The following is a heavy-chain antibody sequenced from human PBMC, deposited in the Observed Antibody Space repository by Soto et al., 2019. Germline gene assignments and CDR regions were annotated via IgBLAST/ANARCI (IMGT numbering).Heavy chain of an antibody. CDR3: ARHKDTSTWYLLPDY. CDR2: IYYSGNT. J-gene: IGHJ4*02. Sequence: SETLSLTCTVSGGSISSSSCYWGWIRQPPGKGLEWIGSIYYSGNTYYNPSLKSRVTISVDTSENQFSLKLTSVTAADTAVYYCARHKDTSTWYLLPDYWGQGTLVTVSS. V-gene: IGHV4-39*01. D-gene: IGHD6-13*01. CDR1: GGSISSSSCY.